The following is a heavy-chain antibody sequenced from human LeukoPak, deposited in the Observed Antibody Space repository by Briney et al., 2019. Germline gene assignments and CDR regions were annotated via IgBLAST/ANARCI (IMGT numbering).Heavy chain of an antibody. CDR3: ARDLYYGDYGHWFDP. J-gene: IGHJ5*02. V-gene: IGHV4-59*01. CDR2: IYYSGST. D-gene: IGHD4-17*01. CDR1: GGSISSYY. Sequence: KTSETLSLTCTVSGGSISSYYWSWIRQPPGKGLEWTGYIYYSGSTNYNPSLKSRVTISVDTSKNQFSLKLSSVTAADTAEYYCARDLYYGDYGHWFDPWGQGTLVTVSS.